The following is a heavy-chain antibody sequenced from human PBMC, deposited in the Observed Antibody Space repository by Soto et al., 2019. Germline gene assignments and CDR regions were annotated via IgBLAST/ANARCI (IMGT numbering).Heavy chain of an antibody. V-gene: IGHV3-23*01. Sequence: EVQLLESGGGLVQPGGSLRLSCAASGFTFSSYAMSWVRQAPGKGLEWVSAISGSGGSTYYADSVKGRFTISRDNSKNTLYLQMNSLRAEDTVVYYCAKVRLQTTTTFGFDYWGQGTLVTVSS. D-gene: IGHD4-17*01. CDR1: GFTFSSYA. J-gene: IGHJ4*02. CDR3: AKVRLQTTTTFGFDY. CDR2: ISGSGGST.